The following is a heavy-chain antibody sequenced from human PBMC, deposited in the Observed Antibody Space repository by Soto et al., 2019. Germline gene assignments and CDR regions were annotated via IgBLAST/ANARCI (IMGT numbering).Heavy chain of an antibody. CDR3: ARDLHRGWKGPHGELDYGMDV. CDR1: GGTFSSYA. CDR2: IIPIFGTA. J-gene: IGHJ6*02. Sequence: GASVKVSCKASGGTFSSYAISWVRQAPGQGLEWMGGIIPIFGTANYAQKFQGRVTITADESTSTAYMELSSLRSEDTAVYYCARDLHRGWKGPHGELDYGMDVWGQGTTVTVSS. V-gene: IGHV1-69*13. D-gene: IGHD1-1*01.